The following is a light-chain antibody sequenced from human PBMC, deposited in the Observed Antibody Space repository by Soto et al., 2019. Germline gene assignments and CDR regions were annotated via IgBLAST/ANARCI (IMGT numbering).Light chain of an antibody. CDR1: QSVSSY. Sequence: EIVLTQSPATLSLSPGERATLSCRASQSVSSYLAWFQQKPGQAPRLLIYDASNRATGIPARFSGSRSGTDFTLTISSLEPEDSALYYCQQRSNWQRTFGQGTKVEIK. CDR3: QQRSNWQRT. J-gene: IGKJ1*01. V-gene: IGKV3-11*01. CDR2: DAS.